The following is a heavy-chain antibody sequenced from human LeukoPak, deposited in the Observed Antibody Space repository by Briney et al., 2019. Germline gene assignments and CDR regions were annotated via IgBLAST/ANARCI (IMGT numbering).Heavy chain of an antibody. Sequence: SETLSLTCAVYGGSLSGYYWSWIRQPPGKGLEWIGEINHSGSTNYNPSLKSRVTISVDMSKNQISLKLSSVTAADTAVYYCARRSGYGYFQHWGRAPWSPSHQ. CDR1: GGSLSGYY. D-gene: IGHD1-1*01. CDR3: ARRSGYGYFQH. CDR2: INHSGST. V-gene: IGHV4-34*01. J-gene: IGHJ1*01.